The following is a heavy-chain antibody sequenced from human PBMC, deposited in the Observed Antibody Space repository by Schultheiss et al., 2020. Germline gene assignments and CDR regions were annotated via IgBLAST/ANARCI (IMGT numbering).Heavy chain of an antibody. J-gene: IGHJ5*02. CDR1: GFTFSSYS. CDR2: ISSSSSYI. Sequence: GASLRLSCAASGFTFSSYSMNWVRQAPGKGLEWVSSISSSSSYIYYADSVKGRFTISRDNAKNSLYLQMNSLRAEDTAVYYCARDWAGYTNWFDPWGQGTLVT. CDR3: ARDWAGYTNWFDP. V-gene: IGHV3-21*01. D-gene: IGHD3/OR15-3a*01.